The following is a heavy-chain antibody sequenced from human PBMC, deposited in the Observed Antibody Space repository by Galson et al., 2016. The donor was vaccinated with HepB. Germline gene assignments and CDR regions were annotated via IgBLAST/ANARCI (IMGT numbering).Heavy chain of an antibody. V-gene: IGHV4-4*07. CDR3: ARDVDTASNWFDP. Sequence: ETLSLTCTVSGGSFTSYYWSWIRQPAGKGLEWIGRIFSIGTTDYNPSLKGRVTMSVDTSKNQFSLRLSSVTAADTAVYYCARDVDTASNWFDPWGQGTLVTVSS. D-gene: IGHD5-18*01. J-gene: IGHJ5*02. CDR2: IFSIGTT. CDR1: GGSFTSYY.